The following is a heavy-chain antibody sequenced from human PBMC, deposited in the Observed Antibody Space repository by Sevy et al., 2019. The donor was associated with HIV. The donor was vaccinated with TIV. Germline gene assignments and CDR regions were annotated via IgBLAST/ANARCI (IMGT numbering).Heavy chain of an antibody. D-gene: IGHD1-26*01. CDR2: ISAGGGST. J-gene: IGHJ4*02. V-gene: IGHV3-23*01. Sequence: GESLKISCAASGFTFSSYAVSWVRRAPGKGLEWVSAISAGGGSTYYADSVKGRFTISRDNSKNTLYLQMNSLRAEDTAVYYCAKDGVGATGNYFDYWGQRTLVTVSS. CDR3: AKDGVGATGNYFDY. CDR1: GFTFSSYA.